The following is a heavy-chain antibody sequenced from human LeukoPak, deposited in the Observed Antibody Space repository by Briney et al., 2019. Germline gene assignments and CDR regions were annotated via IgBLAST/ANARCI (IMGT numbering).Heavy chain of an antibody. CDR2: IWYDGSNK. CDR3: ARFMVRDYYYYGMDV. CDR1: GFTFSSYG. V-gene: IGHV3-33*01. D-gene: IGHD3-10*01. J-gene: IGHJ6*02. Sequence: GGSLRLSCAASGFTFSSYGMHWVRQAPGKGLEWVAVIWYDGSNKYYADSVKGRFTISRDNSKNTLYLQMDSLRAEDTAVYYCARFMVRDYYYYGMDVWGQGTTVTVSS.